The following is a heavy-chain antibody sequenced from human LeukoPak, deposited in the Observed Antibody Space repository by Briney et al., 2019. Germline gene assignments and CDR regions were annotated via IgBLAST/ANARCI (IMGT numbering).Heavy chain of an antibody. J-gene: IGHJ4*02. CDR3: ARSPDILTGYTFDY. CDR1: GGSISSYY. CDR2: IYYSGST. Sequence: SETLSLTCTVSGGSISSYYWSWIRQPPGKGLEWIGYIYYSGSTYYNPSLKSRVTISVDTSKNQFSLKLSSVTAADTAVYYCARSPDILTGYTFDYWAREPWSPSPQ. D-gene: IGHD3-9*01. V-gene: IGHV4-59*12.